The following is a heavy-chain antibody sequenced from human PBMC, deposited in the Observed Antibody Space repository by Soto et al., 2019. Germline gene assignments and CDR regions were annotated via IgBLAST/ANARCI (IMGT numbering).Heavy chain of an antibody. V-gene: IGHV3-23*01. Sequence: EVQLLESGGGLVQPGGSLRLSCAASGFTFSSYAMSWVRKAPGKGLEWVSAISGSGGSTYYADSVKGRCTISRENSKNTLYLQMNSLRAEDTAVYYCAKGPYYDFWSGYSKETWFDPWGQGTLVTVSS. J-gene: IGHJ5*02. CDR2: ISGSGGST. CDR3: AKGPYYDFWSGYSKETWFDP. D-gene: IGHD3-3*01. CDR1: GFTFSSYA.